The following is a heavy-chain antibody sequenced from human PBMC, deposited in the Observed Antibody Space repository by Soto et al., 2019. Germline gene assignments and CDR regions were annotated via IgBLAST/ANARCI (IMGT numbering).Heavy chain of an antibody. CDR3: ARGGSDSSDS. CDR1: GFTFSDFW. CDR2: IKEDGSET. D-gene: IGHD1-26*01. V-gene: IGHV3-7*05. Sequence: EVQLVESGGNLVQPGGSLRLSCAASGFTFSDFWMSWVRRAPGRGLEWVANIKEDGSETYYVDSVEGRFTISRDNAKKSLYLQLSSLRAVDTALYYCARGGSDSSDSWGQGALVNVS. J-gene: IGHJ4*02.